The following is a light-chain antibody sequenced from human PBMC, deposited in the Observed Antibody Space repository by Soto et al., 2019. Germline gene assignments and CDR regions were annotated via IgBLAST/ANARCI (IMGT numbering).Light chain of an antibody. CDR3: QHYYSYPWT. V-gene: IGKV1-8*01. CDR2: AAS. Sequence: AIRMTQSPSSLSASTGDRVTITCRASQDISNYLVWYQQKPGKAPKVLIHAASTLQGGVSSRFSGSGSGTYFTLTINRLQSEDFATYYCQHYYSYPWTFGQGTNVEV. J-gene: IGKJ1*01. CDR1: QDISNY.